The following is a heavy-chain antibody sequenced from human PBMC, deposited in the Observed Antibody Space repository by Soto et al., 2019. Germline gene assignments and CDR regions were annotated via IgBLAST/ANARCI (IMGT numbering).Heavy chain of an antibody. CDR3: ARDFAYFDS. CDR2: VYHTGRT. J-gene: IGHJ4*02. CDR1: GGSFKSGSYS. Sequence: SETLSLTCTVSGGSFKSGSYSWRWIRQPPGKGLEWIGYVYHTGRTSYNPSLKSRVSISMDTSKNQFSLNLDSVTAADTAVYFCARDFAYFDSWGQGTLVTVSS. V-gene: IGHV4-61*01. D-gene: IGHD3-3*01.